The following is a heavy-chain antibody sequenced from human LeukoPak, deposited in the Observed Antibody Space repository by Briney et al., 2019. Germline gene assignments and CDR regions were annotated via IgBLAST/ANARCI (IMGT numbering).Heavy chain of an antibody. Sequence: ASVKVSCKASGFTLTSSAMQWVRQARGQRLEWIGWIVVGRGNTNYAQKSQERGTITRDMSTSTAYMELSRLRSEDTAVYYCAADIRGFDYWGQGTLVTVSS. D-gene: IGHD1-14*01. CDR1: GFTLTSSA. CDR2: IVVGRGNT. J-gene: IGHJ4*02. V-gene: IGHV1-58*02. CDR3: AADIRGFDY.